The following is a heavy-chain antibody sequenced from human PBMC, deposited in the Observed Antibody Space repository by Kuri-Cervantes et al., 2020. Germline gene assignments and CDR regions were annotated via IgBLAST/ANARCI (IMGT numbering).Heavy chain of an antibody. CDR2: INPNSGGT. D-gene: IGHD3-10*01. Sequence: ASVKVSCKASGYTFTGYYMHWVRQAPGQGLEWMGWINPNSGGTNYAQKFQGRVTMTRDTSISTAYMALSRLRSDDTAVYYCASPLGGGVRGVIDWFDPWGQGTLVTVSS. V-gene: IGHV1-2*02. J-gene: IGHJ5*02. CDR3: ASPLGGGVRGVIDWFDP. CDR1: GYTFTGYY.